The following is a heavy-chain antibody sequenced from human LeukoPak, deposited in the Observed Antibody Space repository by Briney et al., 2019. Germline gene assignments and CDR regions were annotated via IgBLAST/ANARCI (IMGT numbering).Heavy chain of an antibody. D-gene: IGHD3-10*01. CDR2: IYYSGST. V-gene: IGHV4-30-4*08. CDR3: ARDRAVGLRAFDI. CDR1: GGSISSGGYY. J-gene: IGHJ3*02. Sequence: PSQTLSLTCTVSGGSISSGGYYWSWIRQHPGKGLEWIGYIYYSGSTYYNPSLKSRVTISVDTSKNQFSLKLSSVTAADTAVYYCARDRAVGLRAFDIWGQGTMVTVSS.